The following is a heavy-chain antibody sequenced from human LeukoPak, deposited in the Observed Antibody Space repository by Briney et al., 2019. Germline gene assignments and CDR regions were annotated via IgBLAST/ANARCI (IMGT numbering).Heavy chain of an antibody. J-gene: IGHJ4*02. V-gene: IGHV3-64D*06. D-gene: IGHD1-26*01. CDR2: ISGSGNGVSI. CDR3: VKDFGRIRGAPDS. CDR1: GFVFSIYT. Sequence: GGSQRLSCSASGFVFSIYTMYWVRQAPGKGPEYVSTISGSGNGVSIYYADSVKGRFTISRDDSKSILYLQMNGLRSEDTAVYYCVKDFGRIRGAPDSWGQGTLVTVSS.